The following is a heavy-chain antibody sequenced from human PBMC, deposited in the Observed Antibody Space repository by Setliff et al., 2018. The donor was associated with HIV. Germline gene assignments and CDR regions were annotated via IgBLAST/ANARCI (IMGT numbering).Heavy chain of an antibody. CDR1: GFTFSSYG. Sequence: LRLSCAASGFTFSSYGMHWVRQAPGKGLEWVTFIRHDGINEDYRDSVKGRFSVSRDNSKNTVFLQMNSLRVEDTALYYCARGVPGICSGGTCYLEYWGQGALVTSPQ. CDR2: IRHDGINE. D-gene: IGHD2-15*01. V-gene: IGHV3-30*02. CDR3: ARGVPGICSGGTCYLEY. J-gene: IGHJ4*02.